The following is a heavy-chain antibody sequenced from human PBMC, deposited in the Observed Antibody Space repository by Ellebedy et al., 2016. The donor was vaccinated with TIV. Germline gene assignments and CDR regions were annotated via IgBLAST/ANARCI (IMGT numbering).Heavy chain of an antibody. CDR1: GGSFSGYY. CDR2: INHSGST. V-gene: IGHV4-34*01. Sequence: SETLSLXXAVYGGSFSGYYWSWIRQPPGKGLEWIGEINHSGSTNYNPSLKSRVTISVDTSKNQFSLKLSSVTAADTAVYYCARASTGLDYWGQGTLVTVSS. J-gene: IGHJ4*02. CDR3: ARASTGLDY.